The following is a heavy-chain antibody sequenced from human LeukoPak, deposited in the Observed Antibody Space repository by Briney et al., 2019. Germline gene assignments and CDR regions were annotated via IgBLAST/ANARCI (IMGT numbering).Heavy chain of an antibody. D-gene: IGHD6-13*01. CDR1: GFTVSSNY. CDR3: ARGYSSSWVFDY. J-gene: IGHJ4*02. V-gene: IGHV3-53*01. CDR2: IYSGGST. Sequence: PGGSLRLSCAASGFTVSSNYMSWVRQAPGKGLDWVSVIYSGGSTYYADSVKGRFTISRDNSKNTLYLQMNSLRAEDTAVYYCARGYSSSWVFDYWGQGTLVTVSS.